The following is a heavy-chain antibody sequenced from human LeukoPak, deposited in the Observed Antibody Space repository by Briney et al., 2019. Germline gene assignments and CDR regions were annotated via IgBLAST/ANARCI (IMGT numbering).Heavy chain of an antibody. V-gene: IGHV4-59*01. CDR2: IYYSGST. J-gene: IGHJ4*02. D-gene: IGHD3-22*01. CDR1: GGSISSYY. CDR3: ARGQWLPVFDY. Sequence: SETLSLTCTVSGGSISSYYWSWIRQPPGKGLEWIGYIYYSGSTNYNPSLKSRVTISVDTSKNQFSLKLSSVTAADTAVYYCARGQWLPVFDYWGQGTLVTVSS.